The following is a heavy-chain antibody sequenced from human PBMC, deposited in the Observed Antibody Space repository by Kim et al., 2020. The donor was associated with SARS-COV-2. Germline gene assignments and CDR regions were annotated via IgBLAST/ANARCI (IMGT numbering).Heavy chain of an antibody. Sequence: YYHPALKGRITISVDTSKKQFSLRLSSVTAADAAVYYCARHLRNWYFDLWGRGTLVTVSS. J-gene: IGHJ2*01. V-gene: IGHV4-39*01. CDR3: ARHLRNWYFDL.